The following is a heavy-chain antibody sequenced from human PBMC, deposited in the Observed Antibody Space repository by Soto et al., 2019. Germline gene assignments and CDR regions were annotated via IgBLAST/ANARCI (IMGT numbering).Heavy chain of an antibody. CDR2: INAGNGNT. J-gene: IGHJ5*02. CDR3: ARDSQLLWFEYNWFDP. D-gene: IGHD3-10*01. V-gene: IGHV1-3*01. Sequence: ASVKVSCKASGYTSTSYAMHWVRQAPGQRLEWMGWINAGNGNTKYSQKFQGRVTITRDTSASTAYMELSSLRSEDTAVYYCARDSQLLWFEYNWFDPWGPGTLVTVSS. CDR1: GYTSTSYA.